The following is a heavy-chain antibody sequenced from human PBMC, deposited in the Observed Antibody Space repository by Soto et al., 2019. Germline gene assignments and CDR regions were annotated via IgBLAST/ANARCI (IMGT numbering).Heavy chain of an antibody. CDR1: GYSVSSYA. Sequence: QVQLVQSGAEVKKPGASVKVSCKASGYSVSSYAISWVRQAPGQGLEWMGWISAHNGKTNFPQTLQGRVTMTTDTSTGTAYRELRRLRSDDTAVYYCARVDTAMVTASYWCQGTLVTVSS. CDR2: ISAHNGKT. D-gene: IGHD5-18*01. CDR3: ARVDTAMVTASY. V-gene: IGHV1-18*01. J-gene: IGHJ4*02.